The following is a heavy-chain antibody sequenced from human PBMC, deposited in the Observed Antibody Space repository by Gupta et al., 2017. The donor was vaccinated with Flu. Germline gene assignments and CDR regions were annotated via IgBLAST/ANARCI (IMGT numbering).Heavy chain of an antibody. CDR2: IYTSGST. J-gene: IGHJ3*02. CDR3: ARDPRDWNYDAFDI. D-gene: IGHD1-7*01. Sequence: QVQLQESGPGLVKPSQTLSLTCTVSGGSISSGSYYWSWIRQPAGKGLEWIGRIYTSGSTNYNPSLKSRVTISVDTSKNQFSLKLSSVTAADTAVYYCARDPRDWNYDAFDIWGQGTMVTVSS. V-gene: IGHV4-61*02. CDR1: GGSISSGSYY.